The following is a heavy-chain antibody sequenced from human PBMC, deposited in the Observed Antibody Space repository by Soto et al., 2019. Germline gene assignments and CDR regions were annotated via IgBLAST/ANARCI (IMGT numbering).Heavy chain of an antibody. CDR1: GYSFTSYW. CDR3: ASSSGSYYTPDAFDI. CDR2: IYPGDSDT. V-gene: IGHV5-51*01. D-gene: IGHD1-26*01. J-gene: IGHJ3*02. Sequence: GESLKISCKGSGYSFTSYWIGWVRQMPGKGLEWMGIIYPGDSDTRYSPSFQGQVTISADKSISTAYLQWSSLKASDTAMYYCASSSGSYYTPDAFDIWGQGTMVTVSS.